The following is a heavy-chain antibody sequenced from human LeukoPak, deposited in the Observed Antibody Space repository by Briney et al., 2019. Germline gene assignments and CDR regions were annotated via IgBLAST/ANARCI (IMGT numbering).Heavy chain of an antibody. D-gene: IGHD3-22*01. Sequence: PSETLSLTCTVSGGSISSYYWSWLRQPPGKGLEWIGYIYYSGSTNYNPSLRSRVTISVDTSKNQFSLKLSSVTAADTAVYYCASEGYYDSSGYPTFDYWGQGTLVTVSS. J-gene: IGHJ4*02. CDR3: ASEGYYDSSGYPTFDY. V-gene: IGHV4-59*01. CDR2: IYYSGST. CDR1: GGSISSYY.